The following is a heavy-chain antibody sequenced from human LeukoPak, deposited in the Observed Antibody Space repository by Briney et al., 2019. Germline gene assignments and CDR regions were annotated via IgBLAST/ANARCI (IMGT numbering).Heavy chain of an antibody. CDR3: ARGVEPLAANTLVY. J-gene: IGHJ4*02. Sequence: AGSLRLSCAASGFTVITNDMSCVRQPPGEGLEWVSVLYSDGNTKYADSVQGRFTIYRDNSKTTLYLEMNSLSPDDTAVYYCARGVEPLAANTLVYWGQGTLVTVSS. V-gene: IGHV3-53*01. CDR2: LYSDGNT. D-gene: IGHD1-14*01. CDR1: GFTVITND.